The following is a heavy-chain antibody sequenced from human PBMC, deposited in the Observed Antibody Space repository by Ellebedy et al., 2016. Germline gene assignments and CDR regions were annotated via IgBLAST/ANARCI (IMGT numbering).Heavy chain of an antibody. J-gene: IGHJ4*02. CDR3: AKESYTSGRAGTFAY. D-gene: IGHD6-19*01. Sequence: GESLKISCAASGFIFSTSVIHYVRQAPGKGLEWVAGISHDGRGTYYAESVNGRFSISRDNSKNTVFLQMDSLRTEDTAVYYCAKESYTSGRAGTFAYWGQGTLVTVSS. V-gene: IGHV3-30*18. CDR1: GFIFSTSV. CDR2: ISHDGRGT.